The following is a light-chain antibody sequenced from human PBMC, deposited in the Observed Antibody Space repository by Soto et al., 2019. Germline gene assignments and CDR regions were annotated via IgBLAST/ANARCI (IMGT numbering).Light chain of an antibody. CDR1: RSLVYSDGNTY. CDR3: MQGTPWPPIT. Sequence: DVVMTQSPLSLPVTLGQPASISCRSSRSLVYSDGNTYLNWFQQRPGQSPRRLIYKVSNRDSGVPVRFSGSGSGTDFTLKISRVEAEDVGVYYCMQGTPWPPITFGQGTRLEIK. CDR2: KVS. J-gene: IGKJ5*01. V-gene: IGKV2-30*01.